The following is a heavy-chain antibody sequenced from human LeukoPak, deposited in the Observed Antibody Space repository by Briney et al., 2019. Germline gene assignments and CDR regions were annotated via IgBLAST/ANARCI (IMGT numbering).Heavy chain of an antibody. V-gene: IGHV3-11*01. CDR3: ARVVYCTGGICQIFAFDT. CDR1: GFTFSDYY. J-gene: IGHJ3*02. D-gene: IGHD2-8*02. CDR2: ISGSAKTI. Sequence: GGSLRLSCAASGFTFSDYYMSWIRQTPGKGLEWISYISGSAKTIFYADSVQGRFVISRDNAKNSLYLQLNSLRAEDTAVYYCARVVYCTGGICQIFAFDTWGQGTMVTVSS.